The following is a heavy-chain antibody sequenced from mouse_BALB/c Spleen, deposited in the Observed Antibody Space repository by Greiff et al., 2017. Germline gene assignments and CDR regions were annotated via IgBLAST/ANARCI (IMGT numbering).Heavy chain of an antibody. V-gene: IGHV14-3*02. Sequence: DVKLVESGAELVKPGASVKLSCTASGFNIKDTYMHWVKQRPEQGLEWIGRIDPANGNTKYDPKFQGKATITADTSSNTAYLQLSSLTSEDTAVYYCAKGYDGAMDYWGQGTSVTVSS. CDR3: AKGYDGAMDY. J-gene: IGHJ4*01. CDR2: IDPANGNT. D-gene: IGHD2-14*01. CDR1: GFNIKDTY.